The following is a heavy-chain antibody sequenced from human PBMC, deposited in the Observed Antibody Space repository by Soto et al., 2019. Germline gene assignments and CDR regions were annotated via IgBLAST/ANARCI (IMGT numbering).Heavy chain of an antibody. Sequence: QVQLVQSGAEVKKPGASVKVSCKASGYTFTSYGISWVRQAPGQGLEWMGWISAYNGNTNYAQKLQGRVTMTTDTSTSTAYMERRSLRSDDTAVYYCARDKGAYCGGDCYSTWCDPWGQGTLVTVSS. CDR3: ARDKGAYCGGDCYSTWCDP. CDR2: ISAYNGNT. J-gene: IGHJ5*02. V-gene: IGHV1-18*01. CDR1: GYTFTSYG. D-gene: IGHD2-21*02.